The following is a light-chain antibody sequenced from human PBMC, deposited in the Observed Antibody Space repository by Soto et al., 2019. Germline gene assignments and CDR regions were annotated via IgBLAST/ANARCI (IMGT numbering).Light chain of an antibody. V-gene: IGKV2-28*01. J-gene: IGKJ5*01. CDR1: QSLLHLNGNNY. CDR2: LGS. CDR3: MQALQNPVT. Sequence: DIVMTQSPLSLPVTPGEPASISCRSGQSLLHLNGNNYLDWYLQKPGQSPQLLIYLGSNRASGVPDRFSGSGSGTDFTLKISRVEAEDVGIYYCMQALQNPVTFGQGTRLEIK.